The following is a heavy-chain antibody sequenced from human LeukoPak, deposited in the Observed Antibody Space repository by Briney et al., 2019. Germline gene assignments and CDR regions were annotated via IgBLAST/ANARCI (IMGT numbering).Heavy chain of an antibody. D-gene: IGHD4-17*01. V-gene: IGHV4-39*07. Sequence: SETLSLTCTVSGGSISSSSYYWGWIRQPPGKGLEWIGSIYYSGSTYYNPSLKSRVTISVDTSKNQFSLKLSSVTAADTAVYYCARAGGRPDYGDIGYWGQGTPVTVSS. CDR2: IYYSGST. J-gene: IGHJ4*02. CDR1: GGSISSSSYY. CDR3: ARAGGRPDYGDIGY.